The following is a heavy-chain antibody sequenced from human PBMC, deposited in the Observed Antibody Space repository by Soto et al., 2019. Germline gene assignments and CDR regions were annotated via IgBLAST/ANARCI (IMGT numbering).Heavy chain of an antibody. Sequence: QVQLVQSGAEVKKPGSSVKVSCKASGGTFSSYAISWVRQAPGQGLEWMGGIIPIFGTANYAQKFQGRVTITADESTSTAYMELSSLRAEDTAVYYCAREDNHYYHSNKGPGAFDIWGQGTMVTVSS. CDR3: AREDNHYYHSNKGPGAFDI. J-gene: IGHJ3*02. CDR2: IIPIFGTA. V-gene: IGHV1-69*12. CDR1: GGTFSSYA. D-gene: IGHD3-22*01.